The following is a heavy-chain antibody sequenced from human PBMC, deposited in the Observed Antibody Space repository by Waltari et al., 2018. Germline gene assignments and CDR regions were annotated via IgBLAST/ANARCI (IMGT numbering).Heavy chain of an antibody. CDR3: ASSLNYYGSGSYLPIDY. CDR2: ISYDGSNK. Sequence: VRQAPGKGLEWVAVISYDGSNKYYADSVKGRFTISRDNSKNTLYLQMNSLRAEDTAVYYCASSLNYYGSGSYLPIDYWGQGTLVTVSS. V-gene: IGHV3-30-3*01. J-gene: IGHJ4*02. D-gene: IGHD3-10*01.